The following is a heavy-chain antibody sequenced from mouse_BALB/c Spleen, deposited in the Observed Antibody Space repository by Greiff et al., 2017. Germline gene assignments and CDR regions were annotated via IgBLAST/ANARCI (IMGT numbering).Heavy chain of an antibody. CDR1: GFTFSSYA. J-gene: IGHJ3*01. CDR2: ISSGGST. CDR3: ARVGIYGSWFAY. V-gene: IGHV5-6-5*01. D-gene: IGHD2-2*01. Sequence: EVQGVESGGGLVKPGGSLKLSCAASGFTFSSYAMSWVRQTPEKRLEWVASISSGGSTYYPDSVKGRFTISRDNARNILYLQMSSLRSEDTAMYYCARVGIYGSWFAYWGQGTLVTVSA.